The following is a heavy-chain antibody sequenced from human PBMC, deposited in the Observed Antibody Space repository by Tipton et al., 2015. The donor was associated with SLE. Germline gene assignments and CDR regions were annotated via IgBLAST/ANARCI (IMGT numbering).Heavy chain of an antibody. CDR2: INHSGST. D-gene: IGHD2-2*01. CDR3: ARGRIVVVPAARGFDY. CDR1: GGSFSGYY. Sequence: LRLSCAVYGGSFSGYYWSWIRQPPGKGLEWIGEINHSGSTNYNPSLKSRVTISVDTSKNQFSLKLSSVTAADTAVYYCARGRIVVVPAARGFDYWGQGTLVTVSS. V-gene: IGHV4-34*01. J-gene: IGHJ4*02.